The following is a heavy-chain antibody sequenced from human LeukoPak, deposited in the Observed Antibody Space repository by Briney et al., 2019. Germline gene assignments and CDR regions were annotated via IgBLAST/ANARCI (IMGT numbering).Heavy chain of an antibody. D-gene: IGHD6-19*01. V-gene: IGHV1-2*06. CDR1: GYTFTGYY. J-gene: IGHJ4*02. CDR2: INPNSGGT. CDR3: ATGGTVAGLFDY. Sequence: ASVKASCKASGYTFTGYYMHWVRQAPGQGLEWMGRINPNSGGTSYAQKFQGRVTMTRDTSISTAYMELSRLRSDDTAVYYCATGGTVAGLFDYWGQGTLVTVSS.